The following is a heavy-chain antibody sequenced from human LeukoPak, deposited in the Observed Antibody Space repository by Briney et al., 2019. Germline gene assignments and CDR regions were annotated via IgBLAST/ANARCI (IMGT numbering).Heavy chain of an antibody. Sequence: PSETLSLTCTVSGGSISSGGYSWSWIRQHPGKGLEWIGYIYYSGSTYYTPSLKIRVTISVDTSKNQFSLKLSSVTAPDTVVDYCGRASYDSGTPPIWYFDLWGRGTLVTVSS. V-gene: IGHV4-31*03. CDR3: GRASYDSGTPPIWYFDL. CDR1: GGSISSGGYS. D-gene: IGHD3-22*01. J-gene: IGHJ2*01. CDR2: IYYSGST.